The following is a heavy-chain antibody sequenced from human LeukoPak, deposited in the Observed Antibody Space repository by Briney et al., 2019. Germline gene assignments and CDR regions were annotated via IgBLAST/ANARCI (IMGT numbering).Heavy chain of an antibody. Sequence: GVSLRLSCAASGFTFSSYWMSWVRQAPGKGLEWVANIKRDGSEKYYVDSVKGRFTISRDTAKNSLYLQMNSLRAEDTAVYYCARATITGTGGWFDPWGQGTLVTVSS. CDR3: ARATITGTGGWFDP. V-gene: IGHV3-7*03. CDR2: IKRDGSEK. CDR1: GFTFSSYW. D-gene: IGHD1-7*01. J-gene: IGHJ5*02.